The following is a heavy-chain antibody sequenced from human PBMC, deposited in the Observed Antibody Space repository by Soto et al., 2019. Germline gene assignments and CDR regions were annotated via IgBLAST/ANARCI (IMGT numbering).Heavy chain of an antibody. CDR3: ARATEPLYSNSLNGIDV. Sequence: ASVKVSCKASGYTFTGHHMPWVRQAPGQGLEWMGWINPNSGGTNYAQKFQGWVTMTRDTSISTAYMELSSLRSDDTAVYYCARATEPLYSNSLNGIDVWGQGTPVTVSS. D-gene: IGHD6-13*01. CDR1: GYTFTGHH. V-gene: IGHV1-2*04. J-gene: IGHJ6*02. CDR2: INPNSGGT.